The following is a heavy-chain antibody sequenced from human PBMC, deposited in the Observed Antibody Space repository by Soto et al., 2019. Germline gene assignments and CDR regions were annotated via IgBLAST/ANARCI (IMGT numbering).Heavy chain of an antibody. CDR3: AGQPTAGSFYELGSYYFYYGMDV. V-gene: IGHV4-30-4*01. D-gene: IGHD1-26*01. J-gene: IGHJ6*02. CDR2: IYYSGNT. Sequence: QVQLQESGPALVKPSQTLSLTCTVSGGSISSGDYYWNWIRQPPGRGLEWIGNIYYSGNTDCNPSLKSRVSISVDTSKNQFSLNLSSVTAADSAVYYCAGQPTAGSFYELGSYYFYYGMDVWGQGTTVTVSS. CDR1: GGSISSGDYY.